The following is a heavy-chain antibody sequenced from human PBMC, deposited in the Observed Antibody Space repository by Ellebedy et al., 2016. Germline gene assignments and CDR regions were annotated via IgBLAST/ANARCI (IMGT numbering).Heavy chain of an antibody. D-gene: IGHD3-9*01. Sequence: SVKVSXKASGGTFSRYAISWVRQAPGQGLEWMGGIIPIFGTANYAQKFQGRVTITADESTSTAYMELSSLRSEDTAVYYCAVGDILTGYFPDYWGQGTLVTVSS. CDR1: GGTFSRYA. CDR3: AVGDILTGYFPDY. J-gene: IGHJ4*02. CDR2: IIPIFGTA. V-gene: IGHV1-69*13.